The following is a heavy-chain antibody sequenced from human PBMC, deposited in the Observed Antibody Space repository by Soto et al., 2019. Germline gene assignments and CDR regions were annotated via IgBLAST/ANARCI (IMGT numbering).Heavy chain of an antibody. J-gene: IGHJ4*02. D-gene: IGHD3-10*02. CDR3: ARLDGPVEGVRNY. V-gene: IGHV5-51*01. CDR2: IYPGNSDA. Sequence: GESLKISCKGSGYSFNTYWIGWVRQMPGKGLEWMGIIYPGNSDARYSPSFQGQVTMSVDKSISTAYLQWSRLKASDSAMYHCARLDGPVEGVRNYWGQGTLVTVS. CDR1: GYSFNTYW.